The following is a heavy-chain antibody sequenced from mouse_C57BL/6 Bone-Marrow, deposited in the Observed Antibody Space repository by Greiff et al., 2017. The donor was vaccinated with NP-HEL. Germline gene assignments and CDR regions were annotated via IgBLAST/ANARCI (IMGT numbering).Heavy chain of an antibody. CDR3: APSDGYYLYSFDS. Sequence: VQLKESGAELVKPGASVKLSCTASGFNIKDYYMHWVKQRTEQGLEWIGRIDPEDGETKYAPKFQGKATITADTSSKTAYLQLSSLTSEDTAVYYCAPSDGYYLYSFDSWGQGTTLTVSS. CDR1: GFNIKDYY. CDR2: IDPEDGET. V-gene: IGHV14-2*01. J-gene: IGHJ2*01. D-gene: IGHD2-3*01.